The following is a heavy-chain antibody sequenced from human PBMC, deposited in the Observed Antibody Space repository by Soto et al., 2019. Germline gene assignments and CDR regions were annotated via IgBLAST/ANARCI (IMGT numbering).Heavy chain of an antibody. V-gene: IGHV3-23*01. D-gene: IGHD2-15*01. Sequence: EVQLLESGGGLVQPGGSLRLSCAASGFTFSSYAISWVRQAPGQGLEWVSAISGSGGFTYYADSVKGRFNISRDNAKNTVYLQMNSLRAEDTAVYYCAKEGVVAATLNWFDPWGQGTLVTVSS. J-gene: IGHJ5*02. CDR3: AKEGVVAATLNWFDP. CDR2: ISGSGGFT. CDR1: GFTFSSYA.